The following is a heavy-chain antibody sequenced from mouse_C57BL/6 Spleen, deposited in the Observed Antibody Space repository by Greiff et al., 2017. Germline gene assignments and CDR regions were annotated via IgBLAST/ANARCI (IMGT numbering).Heavy chain of an antibody. CDR1: GYTFTSYW. D-gene: IGHD3-3*01. V-gene: IGHV1-52*01. CDR3: ARRDLNYAMDY. Sequence: VQLQQPGAELVRPGSSVKLSCKASGYTFTSYWMHWVKQRPIQGLEWIGNIDPSDSETHYNQKFKDKATLTVDKSSSTAYMQLSSLTSEDSAVYYCARRDLNYAMDYWGQGTSVTVSS. J-gene: IGHJ4*01. CDR2: IDPSDSET.